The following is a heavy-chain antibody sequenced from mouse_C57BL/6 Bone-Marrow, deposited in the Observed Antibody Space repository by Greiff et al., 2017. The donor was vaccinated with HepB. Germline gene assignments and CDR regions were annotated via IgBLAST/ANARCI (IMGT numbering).Heavy chain of an antibody. D-gene: IGHD4-1*01. CDR3: ARPPNLWEAWFAY. CDR2: INSDGGST. CDR1: EYEFPSHD. V-gene: IGHV5-2*01. J-gene: IGHJ3*01. Sequence: EVKVVESGGGLVQPGESLKLSCESNEYEFPSHDMSWVRKTPVKRLELVAAINSDGGSTYYPDTMERRFIISRDNTKKTLYLQMSSLRSEDTALYYCARPPNLWEAWFAYWGQGTRVTVSA.